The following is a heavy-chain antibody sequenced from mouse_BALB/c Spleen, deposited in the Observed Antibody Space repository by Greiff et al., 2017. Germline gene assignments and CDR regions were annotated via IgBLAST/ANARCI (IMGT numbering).Heavy chain of an antibody. CDR3: ARSKYGNYGDYAMDY. CDR1: GFTFSSFG. D-gene: IGHD2-10*02. V-gene: IGHV5-17*02. J-gene: IGHJ4*01. CDR2: ISSGSSTI. Sequence: EVKLVESGGGLVQPGGSRKLSCAASGFTFSSFGMHWVRQAPEKGLEWVAYISSGSSTIYYADTVKGRFTISRDNPKNTLFLQMTSLRSEDTAMYYCARSKYGNYGDYAMDYWGQGTSVTVSS.